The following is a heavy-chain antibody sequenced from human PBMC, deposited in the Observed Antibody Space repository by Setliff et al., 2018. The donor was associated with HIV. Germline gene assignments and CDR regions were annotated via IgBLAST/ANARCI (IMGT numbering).Heavy chain of an antibody. Sequence: SETLSLTCDVSGDLIRNSYYYWAWIRQSPGRGLEWIGSIYYSGSTYYNPSLKSRVTISVDTSKNQFSLKLSSVTAADTAVYYCARVGLATIFSTFDIWGQGTMVTVSS. V-gene: IGHV4-39*07. CDR1: GDLIRNSYYY. D-gene: IGHD5-12*01. CDR3: ARVGLATIFSTFDI. CDR2: IYYSGST. J-gene: IGHJ3*02.